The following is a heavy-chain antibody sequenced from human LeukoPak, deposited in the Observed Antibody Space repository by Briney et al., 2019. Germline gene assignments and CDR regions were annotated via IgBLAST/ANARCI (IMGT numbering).Heavy chain of an antibody. CDR1: GFTFSSYG. CDR2: IWYDGSKK. D-gene: IGHD4-17*01. Sequence: GGSLRLSCAASGFTFSSYGMHWVRQAPGKGLEWVAVIWYDGSKKYYADSVKGRFTIFRDNSKNTLYLQMNSLRAEDTAVYYCARYSWAVTTESSTSFDIWGQGTMVTVSS. V-gene: IGHV3-33*03. CDR3: ARYSWAVTTESSTSFDI. J-gene: IGHJ3*02.